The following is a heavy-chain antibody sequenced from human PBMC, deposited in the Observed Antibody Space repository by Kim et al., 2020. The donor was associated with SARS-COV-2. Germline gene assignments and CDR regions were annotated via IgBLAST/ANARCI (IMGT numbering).Heavy chain of an antibody. Sequence: SETLSLTCAVYGGSFSGYYWSWIRQPPGKGLEWIGEINHSGSTNYNPSLKSRVTISVDTSKNQFSLKLSSVTAADTAVYYCARGRGWTAAGSGYYGMDVWGQGTTVTVSS. V-gene: IGHV4-34*01. CDR2: INHSGST. CDR3: ARGRGWTAAGSGYYGMDV. D-gene: IGHD6-13*01. J-gene: IGHJ6*02. CDR1: GGSFSGYY.